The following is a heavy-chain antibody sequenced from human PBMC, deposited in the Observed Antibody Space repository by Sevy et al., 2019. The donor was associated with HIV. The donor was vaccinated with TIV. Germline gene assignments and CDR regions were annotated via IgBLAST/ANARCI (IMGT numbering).Heavy chain of an antibody. J-gene: IGHJ6*03. CDR3: AKAESSSPSGGGYYYYMDV. Sequence: GGSLRLSCAASGFTFSSYAMSWVRQAPGKGLEWVSAISGSGGSTYYADSVKGRFTISRDNSKNTLYLQMNSLRAEDTAVYYCAKAESSSPSGGGYYYYMDVWGKGTTVTVSS. V-gene: IGHV3-23*01. D-gene: IGHD6-6*01. CDR1: GFTFSSYA. CDR2: ISGSGGST.